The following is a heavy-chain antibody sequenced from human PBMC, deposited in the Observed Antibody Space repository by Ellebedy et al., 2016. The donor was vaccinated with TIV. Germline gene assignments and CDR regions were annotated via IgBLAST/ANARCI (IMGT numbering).Heavy chain of an antibody. CDR1: GFTFSDYA. Sequence: GGSLRLXXAASGFTFSDYAMHWVRQAQGKGLEWVAVMSYDGTYEYYADSVKGRFTISRDNSKNTLYLQMNSLRAEDTAVYYCARDIEPVADFAFDVWGQGTMVSVSS. CDR2: MSYDGTYE. V-gene: IGHV3-30-3*01. D-gene: IGHD6-19*01. J-gene: IGHJ3*01. CDR3: ARDIEPVADFAFDV.